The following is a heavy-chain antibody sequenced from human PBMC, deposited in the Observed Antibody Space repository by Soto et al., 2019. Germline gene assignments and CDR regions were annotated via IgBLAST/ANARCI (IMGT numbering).Heavy chain of an antibody. CDR1: GGSVSSGSYY. Sequence: SETLSLTCTVSGGSVSSGSYYWSWIRQPPGKGLEWIGYIYYSGSTNYNPSLKSRVTISVDTSKNQFSLKLSSVTAADTAVYDCARVYEFWSGSNLFAVGGDYWGQGTLVTVS. CDR2: IYYSGST. V-gene: IGHV4-61*01. J-gene: IGHJ4*02. D-gene: IGHD3-3*01. CDR3: ARVYEFWSGSNLFAVGGDY.